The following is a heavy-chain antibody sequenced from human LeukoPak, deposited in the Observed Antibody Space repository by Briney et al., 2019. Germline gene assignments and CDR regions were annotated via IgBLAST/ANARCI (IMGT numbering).Heavy chain of an antibody. D-gene: IGHD3-10*01. CDR3: ARQTFGVLYFDS. CDR2: IYNSGST. Sequence: SETLSLTCSVSGGSNSRGSYYWNWIRQPAGKGLEWMGRIYNSGSTNYNPSLKSRVTISTDMSKNQFSLKLTSVTAADTAVYYCARQTFGVLYFDSWGQGTLAIVSS. J-gene: IGHJ4*02. CDR1: GGSNSRGSYY. V-gene: IGHV4-61*02.